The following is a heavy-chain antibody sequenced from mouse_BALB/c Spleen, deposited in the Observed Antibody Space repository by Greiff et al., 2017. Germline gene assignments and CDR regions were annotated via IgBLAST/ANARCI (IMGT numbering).Heavy chain of an antibody. D-gene: IGHD2-4*01. CDR3: ARGGLYYDYFYAMDY. Sequence: EVKLVESGGGLVKPGGSLKLSCAASGFTFSSYAMSWVRQTPEKRLEWVATISSGGSYTYYPDSVKGRFTISRDNAKNTLYLQMSSLRSEDTAMYYCARGGLYYDYFYAMDYWGQGTSVTVSS. CDR1: GFTFSSYA. V-gene: IGHV5-9-3*01. CDR2: ISSGGSYT. J-gene: IGHJ4*01.